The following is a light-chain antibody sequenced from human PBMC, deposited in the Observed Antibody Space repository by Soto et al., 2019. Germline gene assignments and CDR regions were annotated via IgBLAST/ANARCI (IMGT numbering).Light chain of an antibody. CDR3: QQYNNWPRT. J-gene: IGKJ2*01. Sequence: EIVMTQSPATLSVSPGERATVSCRASQSVSSNLAGYQQKPGQAPRLLIYGASTRATGIPARFSGSGSGTEFTLTIGSLQSEDFAVYYCQQYNNWPRTFGQGTKLEIK. CDR1: QSVSSN. CDR2: GAS. V-gene: IGKV3-15*01.